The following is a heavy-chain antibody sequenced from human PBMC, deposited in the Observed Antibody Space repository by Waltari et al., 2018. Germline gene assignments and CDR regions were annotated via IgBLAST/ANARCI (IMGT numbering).Heavy chain of an antibody. D-gene: IGHD3-22*01. Sequence: QLVQSGAEVKKPGSSVTVSCMASAATFSIYAISWMRQAPGHRLEWMGGIIHTFGTANYAQKFQGRVTITADKSTSTAYKELSSLRSEDTAVYYCAIWGSSGHYFDYWGQGTLVTVSS. J-gene: IGHJ4*02. CDR3: AIWGSSGHYFDY. V-gene: IGHV1-69*14. CDR2: IIHTFGTA. CDR1: AATFSIYA.